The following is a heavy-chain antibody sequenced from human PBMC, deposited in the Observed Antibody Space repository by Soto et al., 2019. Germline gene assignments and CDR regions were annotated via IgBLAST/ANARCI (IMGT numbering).Heavy chain of an antibody. J-gene: IGHJ4*02. Sequence: QVQLLQSGAEVNKPGSSVKVSCKASGGTFSSYSINWVRQAPGQGLEWMGESIPIFGTANYAQKFQGRVTITADESTSTAYMELSSLRSEDTAVYYCARAGGRHSGGIDYWGQGTLVTVSS. D-gene: IGHD1-26*01. V-gene: IGHV1-69*01. CDR2: SIPIFGTA. CDR1: GGTFSSYS. CDR3: ARAGGRHSGGIDY.